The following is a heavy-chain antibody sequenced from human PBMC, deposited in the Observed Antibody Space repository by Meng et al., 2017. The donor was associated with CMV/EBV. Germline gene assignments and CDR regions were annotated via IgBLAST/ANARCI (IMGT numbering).Heavy chain of an antibody. CDR3: TPGAVAGGEYYYYGMDV. J-gene: IGHJ6*02. Sequence: GGSLRLSCTASGFTFGDYAMSWVRQAPGKGLEWVGFIRSKAYGGTTEYAASVKGRFAISRDDSKSIANLQMNSLKTEDTAVYYCTPGAVAGGEYYYYGMDVWGQGTTVTVSS. V-gene: IGHV3-49*04. CDR1: GFTFGDYA. D-gene: IGHD6-19*01. CDR2: IRSKAYGGTT.